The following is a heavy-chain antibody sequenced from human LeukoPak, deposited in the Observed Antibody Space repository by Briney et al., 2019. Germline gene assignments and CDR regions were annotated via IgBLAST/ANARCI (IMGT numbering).Heavy chain of an antibody. CDR3: ARQPDSRDTLDAFDV. D-gene: IGHD3-22*01. V-gene: IGHV4-31*03. CDR1: GASISSGGFY. Sequence: PSETLSLTCSVAGASISSGGFYWNWIRQHPEKGLEWIAYIHDSGITAYNPSHKGRVTISADPSNNDFSLSLTSVTAADTALYYYARQPDSRDTLDAFDVWGRGTMVTVSS. J-gene: IGHJ3*01. CDR2: IHDSGIT.